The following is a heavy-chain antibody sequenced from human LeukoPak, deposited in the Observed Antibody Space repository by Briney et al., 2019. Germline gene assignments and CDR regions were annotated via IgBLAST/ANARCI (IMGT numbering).Heavy chain of an antibody. J-gene: IGHJ4*02. V-gene: IGHV3-48*03. CDR1: GFTFSSYE. CDR3: ARDVNGYYYDSSGSPH. CDR2: ISTSGSTI. Sequence: PGGSLRLSCAASGFTFSSYEMDWVRQAPGQGLEWVSYISTSGSTIYYADSVKGRFTISRDNAKNSLYLQMNSLRAEDTAVYYCARDVNGYYYDSSGSPHWGQGTLVTVSS. D-gene: IGHD3-22*01.